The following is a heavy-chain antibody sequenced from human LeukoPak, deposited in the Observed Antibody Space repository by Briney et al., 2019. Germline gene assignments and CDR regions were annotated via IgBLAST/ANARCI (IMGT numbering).Heavy chain of an antibody. CDR2: ISSSGSTI. V-gene: IGHV3-11*01. CDR1: GFTLSDYY. CDR3: ARGRRVYDSSGPLSY. D-gene: IGHD3-22*01. J-gene: IGHJ4*02. Sequence: GGSLRLSCAASGFTLSDYYMSWIRQAPGKGLEWVSYISSSGSTIYYADSVKGRFTISRDNAKNSLYLQMNSLRAEDTAVYYCARGRRVYDSSGPLSYWGQGTLVTVSS.